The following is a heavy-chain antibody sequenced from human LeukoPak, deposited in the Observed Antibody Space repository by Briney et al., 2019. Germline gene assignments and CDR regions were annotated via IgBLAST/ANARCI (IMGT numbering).Heavy chain of an antibody. CDR3: ARAKLDSSGYSFDY. Sequence: GGSLRLSCAASGFSFSSYWLHWVRQAPGKGLVWVSHIKSDGSSTSYADSVKGRFTISRDNSKNTLYLQMNSLRAEDTAVYYCARAKLDSSGYSFDYWGQGTLVTVSS. CDR2: IKSDGSST. V-gene: IGHV3-74*01. J-gene: IGHJ4*02. D-gene: IGHD3-22*01. CDR1: GFSFSSYW.